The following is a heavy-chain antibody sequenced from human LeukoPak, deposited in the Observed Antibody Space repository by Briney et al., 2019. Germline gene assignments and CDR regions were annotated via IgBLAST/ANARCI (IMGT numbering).Heavy chain of an antibody. J-gene: IGHJ4*02. CDR1: GGSFSGYY. Sequence: SETLSLTCAVYGGSFSGYYWSWIRQPPGKGLEWIGEINHSGSTDYNPSLKSRVTISVDTSKNQFSLKLSSVTAADTAVYYCARGPLLRYFDWLAYFDYWCQGTLVTVSS. CDR3: ARGPLLRYFDWLAYFDY. D-gene: IGHD3-9*01. CDR2: INHSGST. V-gene: IGHV4-34*01.